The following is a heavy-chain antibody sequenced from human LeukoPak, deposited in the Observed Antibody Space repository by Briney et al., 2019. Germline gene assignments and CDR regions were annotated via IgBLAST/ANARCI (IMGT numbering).Heavy chain of an antibody. D-gene: IGHD6-13*01. CDR2: ISSSGSTI. V-gene: IGHV3-48*03. CDR1: GFTFSSYE. J-gene: IGHJ1*01. CDR3: AREASSWYLVYFQH. Sequence: GGSLRLSCAASGFTFSSYEMNWVRQAPGKGLEWVSYISSSGSTIYYADSVKGRFTISRDNAKNSLYLQMNSLRAEDTAVYYCAREASSWYLVYFQHWGQGTWSPSPQ.